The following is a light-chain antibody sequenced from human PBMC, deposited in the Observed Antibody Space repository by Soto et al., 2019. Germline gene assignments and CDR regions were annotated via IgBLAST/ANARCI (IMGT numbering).Light chain of an antibody. CDR3: QQYNSYWT. CDR1: QSISSW. J-gene: IGKJ1*01. Sequence: TQSPVTLSLSPGERATLSCRASQSISSWLAWYQQKPGKAPKLLIYDASSLESGVPSRFSGSGSGTEFTLTISSLQPDDFATYYCQQYNSYWTFGQGTKVEIK. V-gene: IGKV1-5*01. CDR2: DAS.